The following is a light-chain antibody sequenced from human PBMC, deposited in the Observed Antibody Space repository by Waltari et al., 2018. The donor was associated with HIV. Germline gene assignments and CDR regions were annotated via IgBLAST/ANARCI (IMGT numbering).Light chain of an antibody. CDR2: EVS. J-gene: IGLJ3*02. V-gene: IGLV2-14*01. CDR3: SSYTTSSTLVV. Sequence: LTQPPSVSVSPGQTASITCSGDRLGDEYVPWYQHHPGKAPKLMIFEVSYRPSGVSSRFSGSKSGNTASLTISGLRAEDEADYYCSSYTTSSTLVVFGGGTRLTVL. CDR1: RLGDEY.